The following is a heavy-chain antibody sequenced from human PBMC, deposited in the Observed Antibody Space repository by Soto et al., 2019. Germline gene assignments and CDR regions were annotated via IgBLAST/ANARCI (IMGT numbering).Heavy chain of an antibody. CDR2: INHSGST. Sequence: ASETLSLTCAVYGGSFSGYYWSWIRQPPGKGLEWIGEINHSGSTNYNPSLKSRVTISVDTSKNQFSLKLSSVTAADTAVYYCARGPHSSGYYYYGMDVWGQGTTVTVSS. D-gene: IGHD4-4*01. CDR3: ARGPHSSGYYYYGMDV. V-gene: IGHV4-34*01. CDR1: GGSFSGYY. J-gene: IGHJ6*02.